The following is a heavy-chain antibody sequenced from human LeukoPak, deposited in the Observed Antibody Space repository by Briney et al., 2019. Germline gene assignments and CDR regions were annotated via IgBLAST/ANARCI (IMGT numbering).Heavy chain of an antibody. CDR3: ARGRYSSLDY. J-gene: IGHJ4*02. Sequence: SETLSLTCAVYGGSFSGYYWSWIRQPPGKGLEWIGEINHSGSTNYNPSLKSRVTISVDTSKNQFSLKLSSVTAADTAVYYCARGRYSSLDYWGQGTLVTVSS. V-gene: IGHV4-34*01. CDR2: INHSGST. CDR1: GGSFSGYY. D-gene: IGHD5-18*01.